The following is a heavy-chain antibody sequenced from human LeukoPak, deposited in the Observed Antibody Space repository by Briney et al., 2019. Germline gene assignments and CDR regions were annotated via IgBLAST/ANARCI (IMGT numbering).Heavy chain of an antibody. Sequence: PGGSLRLSCAASGFTFSSYWRSWVPQAPGKGLEWVANIKQDGSEKYYVDSVKGRFTISRDNDKNSLYLQMNSLRAEDTAVYYCARDGYYYDSSGYGSWGQGTLVTVSS. CDR2: IKQDGSEK. D-gene: IGHD3-22*01. CDR1: GFTFSSYW. V-gene: IGHV3-7*01. J-gene: IGHJ4*02. CDR3: ARDGYYYDSSGYGS.